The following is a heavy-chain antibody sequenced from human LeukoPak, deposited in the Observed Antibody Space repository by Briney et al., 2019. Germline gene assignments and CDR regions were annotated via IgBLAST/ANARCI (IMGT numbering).Heavy chain of an antibody. Sequence: SCKASGYTFTGYYMHWVRQAPGKGLEWVAATSYDGSDKYYADSVKGRFTISRDNSKNTLFLQMNSLRDEDTAVYYCAKGRDDMDVWGKGTTVTVSS. V-gene: IGHV3-30*18. CDR2: TSYDGSDK. J-gene: IGHJ6*04. CDR3: AKGRDDMDV. CDR1: GYTFTGYY.